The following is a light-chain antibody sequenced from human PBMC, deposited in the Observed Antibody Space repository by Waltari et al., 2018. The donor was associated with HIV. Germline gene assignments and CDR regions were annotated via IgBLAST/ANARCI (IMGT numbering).Light chain of an antibody. V-gene: IGLV4-69*01. J-gene: IGLJ2*01. Sequence: QLVLTQSPSASASLGASVKLTCTLTSGHTNYAIAWHQLPSEKGPRFLMKVSSDGSHTKGDGIPDRFSGSRSGAEHYLTISSLQAEDEADYYCQRWGTGVEFGGGTKLTVL. CDR2: VSSDGSH. CDR1: SGHTNYA. CDR3: QRWGTGVE.